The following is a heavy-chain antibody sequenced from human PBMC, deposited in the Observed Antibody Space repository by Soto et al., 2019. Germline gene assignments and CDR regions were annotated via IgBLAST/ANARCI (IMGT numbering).Heavy chain of an antibody. CDR2: IIPILGIA. J-gene: IGHJ6*02. D-gene: IGHD3-22*01. CDR3: ARMWYDSSGPRAYGMDV. V-gene: IGHV1-69*02. Sequence: QVQLVQSGAEVKKPGSSVKVSCKASGGTFSSYTISWVRQAPGQGLEWMGRIIPILGIANYAQKFQDRVTITADKSTSTAYMELSSLRSEDTAVYYCARMWYDSSGPRAYGMDVWGQGTTVTVSS. CDR1: GGTFSSYT.